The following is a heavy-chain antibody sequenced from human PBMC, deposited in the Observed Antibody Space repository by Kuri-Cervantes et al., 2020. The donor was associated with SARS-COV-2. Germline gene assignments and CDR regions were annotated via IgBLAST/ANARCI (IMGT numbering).Heavy chain of an antibody. CDR3: ARDKLERDGDRRYYYYYGMDV. CDR1: GYTFTGYY. V-gene: IGHV1-2*02. CDR2: INPNSGGT. D-gene: IGHD1-1*01. J-gene: IGHJ6*02. Sequence: ASVKVSCKASGYTFTGYYMNWVRQAPGQGLEWMGWINPNSGGTNYAQKFQGRVTMTRDTSISTAYMELGRLRSDDTAVYYCARDKLERDGDRRYYYYYGMDVWGRGTTVTVSS.